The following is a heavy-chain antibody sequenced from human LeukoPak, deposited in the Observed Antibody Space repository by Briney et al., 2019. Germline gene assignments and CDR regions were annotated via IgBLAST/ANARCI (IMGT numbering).Heavy chain of an antibody. Sequence: ASVKVSCKASGGTFSSYAISWVRQAPGQGLEWMGGIIPIFGTANYAQKFQGRVTITADESTSTAYVELSSLRSEDTAVYYCARDQGGGYNKPPIVWGQGTMVTVSS. V-gene: IGHV1-69*13. CDR2: IIPIFGTA. CDR1: GGTFSSYA. J-gene: IGHJ3*01. CDR3: ARDQGGGYNKPPIV. D-gene: IGHD5-24*01.